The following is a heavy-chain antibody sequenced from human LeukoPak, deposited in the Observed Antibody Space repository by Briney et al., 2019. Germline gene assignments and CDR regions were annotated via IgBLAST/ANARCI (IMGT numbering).Heavy chain of an antibody. Sequence: SETLSLTCTVSGGSINTSGYYWTWIRQPPGKGLEWIGYIYHSESTYYNPSLKSRVTISVDTSKNQFSLKLSSVTAADTAVYYCARGLGEVDYWGQGTLVTVSS. J-gene: IGHJ4*02. D-gene: IGHD3-10*01. V-gene: IGHV4-30-2*01. CDR1: GGSINTSGYY. CDR3: ARGLGEVDY. CDR2: IYHSEST.